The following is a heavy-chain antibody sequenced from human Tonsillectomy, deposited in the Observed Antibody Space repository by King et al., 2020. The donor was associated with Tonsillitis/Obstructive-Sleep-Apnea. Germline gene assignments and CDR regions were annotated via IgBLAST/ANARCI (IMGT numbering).Heavy chain of an antibody. Sequence: VQLQQWGAGLLKPSETLSLTCAVYGGSFSGYYWSWIRQPPGKGLEWIGEINHSGSTNYNPSLKSRVTISVDTSKNQFSLKLSSVTAADTAVYYCAGRGGDYQLPLSFDYWGQGTLVTVSS. CDR3: AGRGGDYQLPLSFDY. J-gene: IGHJ4*02. CDR1: GGSFSGYY. CDR2: INHSGST. D-gene: IGHD2-2*01. V-gene: IGHV4-34*01.